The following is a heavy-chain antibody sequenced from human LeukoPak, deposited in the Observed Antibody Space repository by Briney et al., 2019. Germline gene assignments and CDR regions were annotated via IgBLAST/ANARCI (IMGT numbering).Heavy chain of an antibody. J-gene: IGHJ4*02. V-gene: IGHV3-7*01. CDR1: GFPFSSYW. CDR3: AREDGKFDY. CDR2: IRPDVDER. Sequence: PGGSLRLSCAASGFPFSSYWMSWVRQAPGKGLEWVANIRPDVDERHYVESVRGRFTISRDNAQNLLYLQMNSLRVDDTAVYYCAREDGKFDYWGQGTLVTVSP.